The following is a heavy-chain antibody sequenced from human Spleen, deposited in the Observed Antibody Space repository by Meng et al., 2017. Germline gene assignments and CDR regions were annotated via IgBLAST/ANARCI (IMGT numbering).Heavy chain of an antibody. V-gene: IGHV3-23*01. CDR1: GFTFSSYS. Sequence: GGSLRLSCAASGFTFSSYSMNWVRQAPGKGLEWVSGISWNSGSIGYADSVKGRFTISRDNSKNTLYLQMNSLRAEDTAVYYCAKGGGSGWPFDPWGQGTLVTVSS. J-gene: IGHJ5*02. CDR3: AKGGGSGWPFDP. CDR2: ISWNSGSI. D-gene: IGHD6-19*01.